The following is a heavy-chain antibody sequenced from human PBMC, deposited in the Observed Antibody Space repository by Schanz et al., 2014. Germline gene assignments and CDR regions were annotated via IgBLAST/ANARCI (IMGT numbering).Heavy chain of an antibody. CDR3: ARGLIAAAGGAFDY. V-gene: IGHV3-23*04. CDR1: GFTFSSYA. CDR2: ISSGGGST. D-gene: IGHD6-13*01. Sequence: VQLVESGGGVVQPGRSLRLSCVASGFTFSSYAMSWVRQAPGKGLEWVSSISSGGGSTYYADSVKGRFTISRDNSKSTLYLQMNSLRAEDTAVYYCARGLIAAAGGAFDYWGQGTLVAVSA. J-gene: IGHJ4*02.